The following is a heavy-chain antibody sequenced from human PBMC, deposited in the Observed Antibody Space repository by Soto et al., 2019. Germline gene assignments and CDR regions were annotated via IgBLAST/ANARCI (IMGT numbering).Heavy chain of an antibody. V-gene: IGHV3-15*01. CDR1: GFPFTKAW. Sequence: GGYLRLSCAASGFPFTKAWMTWVRQAPGKGLEWVGRIRSKTSSETREYAAPVKGRFTISRDDSKNMLYLEMNSLKIEDTGVYYCTTDGFTGIVGIWCTGTLLTV. CDR2: IRSKTSSETR. J-gene: IGHJ3*02. D-gene: IGHD3-22*01. CDR3: TTDGFTGIVGI.